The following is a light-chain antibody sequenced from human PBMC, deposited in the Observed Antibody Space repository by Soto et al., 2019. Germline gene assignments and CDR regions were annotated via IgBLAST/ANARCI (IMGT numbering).Light chain of an antibody. V-gene: IGKV4-1*01. CDR3: QLYYASPPRT. J-gene: IGKJ1*01. Sequence: DIVMTQSPDSLAVSLGERATINCKSSQSVLYSSNNKNYLAWYQQKPGQPPKLLISWASTREFGVPDRFSGSGSGTDFTLTISSLQAEDVAVYYCQLYYASPPRTFGQGTKVEIK. CDR2: WAS. CDR1: QSVLYSSNNKNY.